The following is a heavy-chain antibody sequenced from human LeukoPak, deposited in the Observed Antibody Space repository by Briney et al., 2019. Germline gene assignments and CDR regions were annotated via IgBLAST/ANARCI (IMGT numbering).Heavy chain of an antibody. CDR1: GFTFSSYW. Sequence: GGSLRLSCAASGFTFSSYWMSWVRQAPGKGLEWVANIKQDGSEKYYVDSVKGRFTISRDNAKNSLYLQMNSLRAEDTAVYYCARGDWGSITGTSYYFDYWGQGTLVTVSS. D-gene: IGHD1-20*01. CDR2: IKQDGSEK. V-gene: IGHV3-7*01. J-gene: IGHJ4*02. CDR3: ARGDWGSITGTSYYFDY.